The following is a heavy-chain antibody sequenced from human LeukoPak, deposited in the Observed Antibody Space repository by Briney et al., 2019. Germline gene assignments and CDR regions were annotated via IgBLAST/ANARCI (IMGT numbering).Heavy chain of an antibody. CDR3: ARDMDPGIAAATFDY. J-gene: IGHJ4*02. CDR1: GFTFSSYA. Sequence: GSLRLSCAASGFTFSSYAMSWVRQAPGKGLEWVAVISYDGSNKYYADSVKGRFTISRDNSKNTLYLQMNSLRAEDTAVYYCARDMDPGIAAATFDYWGQGTLVTVSS. D-gene: IGHD6-13*01. V-gene: IGHV3-30-3*01. CDR2: ISYDGSNK.